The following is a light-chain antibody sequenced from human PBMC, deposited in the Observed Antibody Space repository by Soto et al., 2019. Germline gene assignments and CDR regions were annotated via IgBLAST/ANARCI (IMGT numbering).Light chain of an antibody. CDR3: QQYGNVPLT. J-gene: IGKJ4*01. CDR2: RVS. Sequence: EVVLTQSPGTLSLSPGEGATLSCRASQSVSNRYFAWYQQKPGQAPRLLIYRVSSRATGIPDRFSGSGSGTDFTLPISRLEPEDFAVYYCQQYGNVPLTFGGGTKVEIK. V-gene: IGKV3-20*01. CDR1: QSVSNRY.